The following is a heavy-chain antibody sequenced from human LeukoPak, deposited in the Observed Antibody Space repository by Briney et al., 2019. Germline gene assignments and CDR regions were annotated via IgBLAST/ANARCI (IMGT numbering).Heavy chain of an antibody. CDR1: GFTFSSYA. CDR3: ANALGAHYFDY. CDR2: IKQDGSET. Sequence: PGGSLRLSCAASGFTFSSYAMSWVRQAPGKGLEWVANIKQDGSETYYVDSVRGRFSISRDNAKNSLYLQMNSLRAEDTAVYYCANALGAHYFDYWGQGTLVTVSS. D-gene: IGHD1-26*01. V-gene: IGHV3-7*05. J-gene: IGHJ4*02.